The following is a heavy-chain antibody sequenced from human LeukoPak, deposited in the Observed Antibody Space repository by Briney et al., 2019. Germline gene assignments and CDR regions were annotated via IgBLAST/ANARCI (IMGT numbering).Heavy chain of an antibody. V-gene: IGHV3-23*01. CDR3: ARTRTRKGGYSGYDPPGYGMDV. CDR2: ITTGDGNT. Sequence: GGSLRLSCTASGFTFSSYTMTWVRQAPGKGLNWVSTITTGDGNTYYADSVKGRFTVSRDDSKNTLYLQMNSLRAEDTAVYYCARTRTRKGGYSGYDPPGYGMDVWGQGTTVTVSS. D-gene: IGHD5-12*01. CDR1: GFTFSSYT. J-gene: IGHJ6*02.